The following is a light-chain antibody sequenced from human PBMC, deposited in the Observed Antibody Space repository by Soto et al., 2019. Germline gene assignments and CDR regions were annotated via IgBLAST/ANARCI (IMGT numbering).Light chain of an antibody. J-gene: IGLJ3*02. CDR2: STN. CDR1: SDSVSTNYY. Sequence: QAVVTQEPSFSVSPGGTVTLTCGLSSDSVSTNYYPSWYQQTPGQAPRTLIYSTNTRSSGVPDRFSGSILGNKAALTITGAQAEDESDYYCVLYMGSGISVFGGGTKLTVL. V-gene: IGLV8-61*01. CDR3: VLYMGSGISV.